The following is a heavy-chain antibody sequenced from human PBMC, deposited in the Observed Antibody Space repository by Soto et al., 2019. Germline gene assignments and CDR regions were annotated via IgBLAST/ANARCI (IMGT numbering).Heavy chain of an antibody. J-gene: IGHJ6*04. Sequence: GGSLRLSCAASGFTFSDYYMSWIRQAPGKGLEWVSYISSSGSTIYYADSVKGRFTISRDSAKNSLYLKMNSLRAEDTGVYYCASDLSSYRYCSGGSCYGMDVCGKGPTVTVSS. CDR2: ISSSGSTI. CDR1: GFTFSDYY. V-gene: IGHV3-11*01. CDR3: ASDLSSYRYCSGGSCYGMDV. D-gene: IGHD2-15*01.